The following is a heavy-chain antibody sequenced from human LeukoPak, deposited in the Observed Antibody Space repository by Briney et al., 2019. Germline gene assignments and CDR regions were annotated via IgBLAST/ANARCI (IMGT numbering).Heavy chain of an antibody. D-gene: IGHD3-22*01. V-gene: IGHV1-18*01. CDR1: GYTFTSYG. Sequence: ASVKVSCKASGYTFTSYGISWVRQAPGQGLEWMGWISAYNGNTNYAQKLQGRVTMTTDTSTSTAYMELRSLRSDDTAVYYCARGVGITMIVVAPVDPWGQGNLVTVSS. CDR3: ARGVGITMIVVAPVDP. CDR2: ISAYNGNT. J-gene: IGHJ5*02.